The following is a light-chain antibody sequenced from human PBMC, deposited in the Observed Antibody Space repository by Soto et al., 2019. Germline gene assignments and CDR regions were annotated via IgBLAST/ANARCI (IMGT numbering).Light chain of an antibody. CDR3: HQTSSTPWT. CDR1: QTVCVY. CDR2: AAS. J-gene: IGKJ1*01. V-gene: IGKV1-39*01. Sequence: DIQMTQSPSSLSASVGDVVTISCRASQTVCVYLNWYQQKPGKAPNLIMYAASTLQSGVPSRFSGNGSGTEFSLTISSLQLEDVGAFYCHQTSSTPWTFGQGTEVEI.